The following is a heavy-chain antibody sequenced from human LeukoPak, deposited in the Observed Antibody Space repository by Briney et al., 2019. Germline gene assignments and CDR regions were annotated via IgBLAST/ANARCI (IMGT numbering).Heavy chain of an antibody. Sequence: GGSLRLSCAASGFTFSDYYMSWIRQAPGKGLEWVSYISSSSSYTNYADSVKGRFTISRDNAKNSLYLQMNGLRDEDTAVYYCARGITMIRGVLGYWGQGTLVTVSS. J-gene: IGHJ4*02. V-gene: IGHV3-11*06. CDR2: ISSSSSYT. CDR1: GFTFSDYY. CDR3: ARGITMIRGVLGY. D-gene: IGHD3-10*01.